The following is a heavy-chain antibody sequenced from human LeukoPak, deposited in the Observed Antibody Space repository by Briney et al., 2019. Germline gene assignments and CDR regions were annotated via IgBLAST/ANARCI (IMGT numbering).Heavy chain of an antibody. Sequence: ASVKVSCKVSGYTLTELSMHWVRQAPGKGLEWMGGFDPEDGETIYAQKFQGRVTMTEDTSTDTAYMELSSLRSEDTAVYYCATDLLIPHSSGYLSGGWGQGTLATVSS. J-gene: IGHJ4*02. CDR2: FDPEDGET. CDR3: ATDLLIPHSSGYLSGG. D-gene: IGHD3-22*01. V-gene: IGHV1-24*01. CDR1: GYTLTELS.